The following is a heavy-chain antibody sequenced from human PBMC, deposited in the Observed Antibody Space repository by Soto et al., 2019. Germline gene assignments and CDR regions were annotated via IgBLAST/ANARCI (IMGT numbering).Heavy chain of an antibody. CDR3: ARDKGSSGPRLQAFDI. D-gene: IGHD6-19*01. J-gene: IGHJ3*02. CDR2: IWYDGSNK. V-gene: IGHV3-33*01. CDR1: GFTFSSYG. Sequence: LRLSCAASGFTFSSYGMHWVRQAPGKGLEWVAVIWYDGSNKYYADSVKGRFTISRDNSKNTLYLQMNSLRAEDTAVYYCARDKGSSGPRLQAFDIWGQGTRVTVSS.